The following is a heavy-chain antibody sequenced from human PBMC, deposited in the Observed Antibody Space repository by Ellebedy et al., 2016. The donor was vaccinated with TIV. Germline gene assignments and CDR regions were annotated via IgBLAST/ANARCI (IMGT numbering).Heavy chain of an antibody. Sequence: SETLSLXXAVYGGSFSGYYWSWIRQPPGKGLEWIGEINHSGSTNYNPSLKSRVTISVDTSKNQFSLKLSSVTAADTAVYYCARGRRWLQGYFDYWGQGTLVTVSS. V-gene: IGHV4-34*01. CDR2: INHSGST. CDR3: ARGRRWLQGYFDY. D-gene: IGHD5-24*01. CDR1: GGSFSGYY. J-gene: IGHJ4*02.